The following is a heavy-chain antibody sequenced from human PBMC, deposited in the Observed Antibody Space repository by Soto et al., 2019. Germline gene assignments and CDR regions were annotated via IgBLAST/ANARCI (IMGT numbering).Heavy chain of an antibody. CDR2: ISGSGGST. J-gene: IGHJ5*02. Sequence: EVQLLESGGGLVQPGGSLRLSCAASGFTFSSYAMSWVRQAPGKGLEWVSAISGSGGSTYYADSVKCRFTISRDNSKNTLYLQMNSLRAEDTAVYYCAKDLSRLPYYNWFDPWGQGTLVTVSS. V-gene: IGHV3-23*01. CDR3: AKDLSRLPYYNWFDP. CDR1: GFTFSSYA. D-gene: IGHD2-8*01.